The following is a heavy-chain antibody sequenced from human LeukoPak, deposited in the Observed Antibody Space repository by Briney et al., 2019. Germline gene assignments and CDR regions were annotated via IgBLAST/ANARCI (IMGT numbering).Heavy chain of an antibody. CDR3: ARRTASYSFDY. J-gene: IGHJ4*02. CDR1: GFTFRSYW. Sequence: GGSLRLSCAASGFTFRSYWMHWVRQAPGKGLEWGSGISGSGGSTFYTDSVKGRFTISRTKSVNSFSLQMNSLRAEDTAVYYCARRTASYSFDYWGQGTLVTVSS. V-gene: IGHV3-23*01. D-gene: IGHD1-26*01. CDR2: ISGSGGST.